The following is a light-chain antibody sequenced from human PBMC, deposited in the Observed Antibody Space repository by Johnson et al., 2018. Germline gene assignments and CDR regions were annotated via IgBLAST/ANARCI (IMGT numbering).Light chain of an antibody. CDR3: GTCDSSLSAGYV. CDR2: ENN. CDR1: SSNIGNNY. V-gene: IGLV1-51*02. J-gene: IGLJ1*01. Sequence: QSVLTQPPSVSAAPGQKVTISCSGSSSNIGNNYVSWYQQLPGTAPKLLIYENNKRPSGIPDRFSGPKSGTSATLGITGLQTGDEADYYCGTCDSSLSAGYVFGTGTKFTVL.